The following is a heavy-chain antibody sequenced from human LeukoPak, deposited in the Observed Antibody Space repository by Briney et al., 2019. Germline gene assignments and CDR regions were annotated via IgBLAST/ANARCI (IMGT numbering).Heavy chain of an antibody. D-gene: IGHD2-15*01. CDR2: IYSGGST. Sequence: GGSLRLSCAASGFTVSSNYMSWVRQAPGKGLEWVSVIYSGGSTYYADSVKGRFTISRDNSKNTLYLQMNSLRAEDTAVYYCASERVGGAAHLDYWGQGTLVTVSS. V-gene: IGHV3-53*01. CDR3: ASERVGGAAHLDY. J-gene: IGHJ4*02. CDR1: GFTVSSNY.